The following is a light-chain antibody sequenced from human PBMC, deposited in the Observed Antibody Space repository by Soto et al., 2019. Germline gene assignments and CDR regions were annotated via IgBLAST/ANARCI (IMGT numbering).Light chain of an antibody. CDR1: QSITTY. Sequence: DIQMTQSPSSLSAPVGDRVTITCRASQSITTYLNWYQQNPGKAPKLLIYAASSLQIGVPSRFSGSGSGTDFTLTISSLQPEDFATYYCQQSYSTPYTFGQGTKLEIK. CDR2: AAS. CDR3: QQSYSTPYT. J-gene: IGKJ2*01. V-gene: IGKV1-39*01.